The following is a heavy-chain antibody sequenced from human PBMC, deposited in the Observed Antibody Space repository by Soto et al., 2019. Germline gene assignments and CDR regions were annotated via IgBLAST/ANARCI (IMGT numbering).Heavy chain of an antibody. Sequence: PSETLSLTCTVSGGSIIGFFWSWIRQPAGKELEWIGRIYNSGNTNYNPSLKSRVTMSLDMSENLFSLKLSSVTAADTAVYFCAREEHVGYSDYWGPGTLVTVSS. V-gene: IGHV4-4*07. CDR1: GGSIIGFF. CDR3: AREEHVGYSDY. CDR2: IYNSGNT. J-gene: IGHJ4*02.